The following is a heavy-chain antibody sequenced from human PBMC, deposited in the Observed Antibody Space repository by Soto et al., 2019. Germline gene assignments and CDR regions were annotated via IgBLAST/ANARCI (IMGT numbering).Heavy chain of an antibody. V-gene: IGHV4-59*11. D-gene: IGHD4-4*01. Sequence: SETLSLTCTVSGGSISSHYWSWIRQPPGQGLEWIGYIYYSGSTNYNPSLKSRVTISVDTSKSQFSLRLSSVTAADTAVYYCVRGTDYRFDYWGQGILVPVSS. CDR2: IYYSGST. CDR3: VRGTDYRFDY. J-gene: IGHJ4*02. CDR1: GGSISSHY.